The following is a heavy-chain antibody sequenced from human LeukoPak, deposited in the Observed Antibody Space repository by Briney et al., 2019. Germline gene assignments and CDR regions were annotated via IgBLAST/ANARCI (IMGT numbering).Heavy chain of an antibody. V-gene: IGHV3-23*01. J-gene: IGHJ4*02. Sequence: PGGSLRPSCAASRFTFSTYAMSWVRQAPGKGLEWVSTISGSGDNTYYADSVKGRFTISRDNSKNTLCLQMYSLRAEDTAVYYCAKDTFHAPLAATYWGQGTLVTVSS. CDR1: RFTFSTYA. CDR3: AKDTFHAPLAATY. CDR2: ISGSGDNT. D-gene: IGHD2-15*01.